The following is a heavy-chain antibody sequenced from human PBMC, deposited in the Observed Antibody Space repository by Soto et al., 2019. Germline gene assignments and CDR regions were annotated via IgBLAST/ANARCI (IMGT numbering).Heavy chain of an antibody. CDR3: AKGGWGSIMDV. CDR1: GFSFSSHD. Sequence: EVQLLESGGGLVQPGGSLRVSCAASGFSFSSHDMTWVRQAPGKGLEWVSAISGSGKSTYYADSVKGRFIISRDKSKNTLYLQMNSLRAEDTAVYYCAKGGWGSIMDVWRKGTTVTVSS. CDR2: ISGSGKST. J-gene: IGHJ6*04. D-gene: IGHD3-16*01. V-gene: IGHV3-23*01.